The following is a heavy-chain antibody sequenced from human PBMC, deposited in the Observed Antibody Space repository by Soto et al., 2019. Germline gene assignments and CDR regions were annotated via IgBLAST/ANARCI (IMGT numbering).Heavy chain of an antibody. V-gene: IGHV1-8*01. CDR3: AVGELRWGELSHY. J-gene: IGHJ4*02. Sequence: ASVKVSCKASGYTFTSYDINWVRQATGQGLEWMGWMNPNSGNTGYAQKFQGRVTMTRNTSISTAYMELSSLRSEDTTVYYCAVGELRWGELSHYWGQGTLVTVSS. D-gene: IGHD3-16*02. CDR2: MNPNSGNT. CDR1: GYTFTSYD.